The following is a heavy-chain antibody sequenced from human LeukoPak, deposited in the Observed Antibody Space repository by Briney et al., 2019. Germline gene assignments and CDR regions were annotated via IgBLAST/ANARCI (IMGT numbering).Heavy chain of an antibody. CDR3: AREIDDGSGSYRPSYLDY. J-gene: IGHJ4*02. CDR1: GGSFSGYY. Sequence: PSETLSLTCAAYGGSFSGYYWSWIRQPPGKGLEWIGEINHSGSTNYNPSLKSRVTISVDTSKNQFSLKLSSVTAADTAVYYCAREIDDGSGSYRPSYLDYWGQGTLVTVSS. D-gene: IGHD3-10*01. CDR2: INHSGST. V-gene: IGHV4-34*01.